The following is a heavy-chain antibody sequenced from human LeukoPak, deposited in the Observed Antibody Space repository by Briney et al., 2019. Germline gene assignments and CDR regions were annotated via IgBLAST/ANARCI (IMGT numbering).Heavy chain of an antibody. D-gene: IGHD6-19*01. CDR1: GFTFSSYE. Sequence: GGSLRLSCAASGFTFSSYEINWVRQAPGKGLEWVSYISSSGSTIYYADSVKGRFTISRDNAKNSLYLQMNSLRAEDTAVYYCARVAVADNWFDPWGQGTLVTVSS. CDR3: ARVAVADNWFDP. CDR2: ISSSGSTI. V-gene: IGHV3-48*03. J-gene: IGHJ5*02.